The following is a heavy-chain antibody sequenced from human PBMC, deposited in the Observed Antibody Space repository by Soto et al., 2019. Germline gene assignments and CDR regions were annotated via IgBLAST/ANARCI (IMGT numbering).Heavy chain of an antibody. Sequence: QVQLVESGGGVVQPGRSLRLSCAASGFTFSSYGMHWVRQAPGKGLEWVAVIWYDVSNKYYADSVKGRFTISRDNSKNPLYLQMNSLSAEDTAVYYCATGDVTTVTTIRYYYYYYYLDVWGKGTTATVSS. CDR3: ATGDVTTVTTIRYYYYYYYLDV. J-gene: IGHJ6*03. CDR1: GFTFSSYG. V-gene: IGHV3-33*01. CDR2: IWYDVSNK. D-gene: IGHD4-17*01.